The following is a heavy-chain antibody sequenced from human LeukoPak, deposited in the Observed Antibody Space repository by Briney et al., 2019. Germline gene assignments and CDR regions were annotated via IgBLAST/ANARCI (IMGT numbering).Heavy chain of an antibody. V-gene: IGHV4-34*01. CDR2: INHSGST. Sequence: SETLSLTCAVYGGSFSGYYWSWIRQPPGKGLEWIGEINHSGSTNYNPSLKSRVTISVDTSKNQFSLKLSSVTAADTAVYYCARVLTAEALDYWGQGTLVTVSS. J-gene: IGHJ4*02. CDR1: GGSFSGYY. CDR3: ARVLTAEALDY. D-gene: IGHD3-9*01.